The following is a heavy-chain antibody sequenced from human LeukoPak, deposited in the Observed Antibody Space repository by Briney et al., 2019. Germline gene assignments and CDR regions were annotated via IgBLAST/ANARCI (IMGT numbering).Heavy chain of an antibody. V-gene: IGHV3-30*18. D-gene: IGHD3-10*01. Sequence: QPGGSLRLSCAASGVTLSPYGVHWVRQAPGKGLEWAAVISYEGGTQHYADSVKGRFIISRDNPRNTLYLQMNILRTEDTAVYYCAKEGTPQVSTWYDLWGQGTQVIVSS. CDR3: AKEGTPQVSTWYDL. CDR1: GVTLSPYG. CDR2: ISYEGGTQ. J-gene: IGHJ5*02.